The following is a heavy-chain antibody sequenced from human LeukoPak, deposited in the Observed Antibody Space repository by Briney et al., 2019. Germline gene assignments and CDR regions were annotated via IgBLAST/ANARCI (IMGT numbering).Heavy chain of an antibody. J-gene: IGHJ2*01. D-gene: IGHD3-3*01. V-gene: IGHV1-46*01. Sequence: ASVKVSCKASGYTFTSYYMHWVRQAPGQGLEWMGIINPSGGSTSYAQKFQGRVTMTRDTSTSTAYMELRSLRSDDTAVYYCARDYVAYYDFWSGYRAWYFDLWGRGTLVTVSS. CDR3: ARDYVAYYDFWSGYRAWYFDL. CDR2: INPSGGST. CDR1: GYTFTSYY.